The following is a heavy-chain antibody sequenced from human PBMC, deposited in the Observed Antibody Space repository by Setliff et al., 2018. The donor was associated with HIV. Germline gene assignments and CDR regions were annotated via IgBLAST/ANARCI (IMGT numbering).Heavy chain of an antibody. V-gene: IGHV3-33*06. CDR2: IWYDGGKK. D-gene: IGHD6-19*01. CDR1: GFTFSIYG. CDR3: AKGLFRLRPDSLDI. Sequence: GGSLRLSCAASGFTFSIYGMHWVRQAPGKGLEWVAVIWYDGGKKYYADSVKGRFTISRDDSQSTLYLQMNSLRAEDTAVYYCAKGLFRLRPDSLDIWGQGTLVTVSS. J-gene: IGHJ3*02.